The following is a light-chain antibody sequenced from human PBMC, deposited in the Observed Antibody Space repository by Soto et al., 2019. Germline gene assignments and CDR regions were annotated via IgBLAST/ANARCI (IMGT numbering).Light chain of an antibody. V-gene: IGKV3-20*01. J-gene: IGKJ3*01. Sequence: EIVLTQSPGTLSLSPGERATLSCRASQSVSSSYLAWYQQKPGQAPRLLIYGASSRATGIPDRFSGSGSGTVFTLTISRLEPEDFAVCYCQQYGSSPPVTFGPGTKVDIK. CDR2: GAS. CDR3: QQYGSSPPVT. CDR1: QSVSSSY.